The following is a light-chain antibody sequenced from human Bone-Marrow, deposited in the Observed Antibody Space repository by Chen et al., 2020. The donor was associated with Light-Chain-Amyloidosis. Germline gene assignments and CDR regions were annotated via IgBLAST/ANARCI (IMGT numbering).Light chain of an antibody. Sequence: QSALTQPASVSGSPGQSITISCTGTSSDVGGDNHVSWYQQHPDKAPKLMIYEVTNRPSWVPDRFAGPKSENTASLAISGLQTEDGADYFCSSYTITNPLVFGSGTRVTVL. V-gene: IGLV2-14*01. CDR3: SSYTITNPLV. J-gene: IGLJ1*01. CDR2: EVT. CDR1: SSDVGGDNH.